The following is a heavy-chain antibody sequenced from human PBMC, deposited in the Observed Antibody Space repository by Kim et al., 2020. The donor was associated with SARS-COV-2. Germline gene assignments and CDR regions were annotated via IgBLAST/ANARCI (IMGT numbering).Heavy chain of an antibody. CDR3: AKTKYDSGTYYRVFEY. V-gene: IGHV3-23*02. J-gene: IGHJ4*02. Sequence: VKGRLTITRDNSKNTLHLQMNSLRVEDTAVYYCAKTKYDSGTYYRVFEYWGQGTLVTVSS. D-gene: IGHD3-10*01.